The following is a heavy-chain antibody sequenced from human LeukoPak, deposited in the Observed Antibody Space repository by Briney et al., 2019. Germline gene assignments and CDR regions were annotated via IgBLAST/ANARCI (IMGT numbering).Heavy chain of an antibody. Sequence: PSETLSLTCTVSAGSISSSSHHWGWIRQSPGKGLEWIGSVYYGRTTYYNPSLNSRVTIFVVTSKNQLSPQLNSVTAADTAVYYCVRHDGRSGGTMGALDSWGQGSLVTVSS. V-gene: IGHV4-39*01. D-gene: IGHD4-23*01. J-gene: IGHJ4*02. CDR3: VRHDGRSGGTMGALDS. CDR1: AGSISSSSHH. CDR2: VYYGRTT.